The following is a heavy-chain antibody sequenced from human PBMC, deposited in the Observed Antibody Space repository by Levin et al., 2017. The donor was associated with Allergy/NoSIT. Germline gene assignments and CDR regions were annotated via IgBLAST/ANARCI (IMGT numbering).Heavy chain of an antibody. Sequence: SVKGRFTISRDNAKDSLYLQMNSLGADDTAVYYCARVETHYDFWSGYSTKYYFDYWGQGTLVTVSS. J-gene: IGHJ4*02. V-gene: IGHV3-21*01. D-gene: IGHD3-3*01. CDR3: ARVETHYDFWSGYSTKYYFDY.